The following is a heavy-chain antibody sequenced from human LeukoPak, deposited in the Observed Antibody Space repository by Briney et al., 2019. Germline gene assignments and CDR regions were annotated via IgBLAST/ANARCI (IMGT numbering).Heavy chain of an antibody. CDR1: GFTFSSYG. J-gene: IGHJ4*02. V-gene: IGHV3-33*06. CDR3: AKDQGDSSGYYWFDY. CDR2: IWYDGSNK. Sequence: GGSLRLSCAASGFTFSSYGMHWVRQAPGKGLEWVAVIWYDGSNKYYADSVKGRFTISGDNSKNTLYLQMNSLRAEDTAVYYCAKDQGDSSGYYWFDYWGQGTLVTVSS. D-gene: IGHD3-22*01.